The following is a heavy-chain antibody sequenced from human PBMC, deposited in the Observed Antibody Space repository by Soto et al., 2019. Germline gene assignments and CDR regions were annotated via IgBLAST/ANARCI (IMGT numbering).Heavy chain of an antibody. CDR1: SYTFTNYG. J-gene: IGHJ6*02. Sequence: QVQLVQSGAEVKKPGASVRVSCKASSYTFTNYGIIWVRQAPGQGLEWLGWISAYNGNANYAQRFQGRVTMTTDTSTTTAYMDRRGLRSDDTAVYYCARSIAVAGTYYDGMDVWAKGPRSPSP. CDR2: ISAYNGNA. D-gene: IGHD6-19*01. CDR3: ARSIAVAGTYYDGMDV. V-gene: IGHV1-18*01.